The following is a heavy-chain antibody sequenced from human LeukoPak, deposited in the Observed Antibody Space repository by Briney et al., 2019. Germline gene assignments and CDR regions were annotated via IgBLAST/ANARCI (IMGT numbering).Heavy chain of an antibody. J-gene: IGHJ6*03. CDR3: ARVIATRPHYHQYMDV. CDR1: GFTFSDHY. V-gene: IGHV3-11*04. CDR2: ISNSGRTI. D-gene: IGHD6-6*01. Sequence: GGSLRPSCAASGFTFSDHYMSWIRQAPGKGLEWVSYISNSGRTIYYADSVKGRFAISRGNAENSLYLQMNSLRAEDTAVYYCARVIATRPHYHQYMDVWGKGTAVSVCS.